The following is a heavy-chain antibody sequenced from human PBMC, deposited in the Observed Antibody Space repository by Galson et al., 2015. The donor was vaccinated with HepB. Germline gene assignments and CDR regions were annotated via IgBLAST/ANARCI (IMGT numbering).Heavy chain of an antibody. CDR3: ARDEGATVTTTLDY. D-gene: IGHD4-17*01. CDR1: RFTFTNYA. CDR2: MSYYGGNE. Sequence: SLRLSCAASRFTFTNYAMHWVRQAPGKGLEWVAVMSYYGGNEYYAGSVKGRFTISRDNSKSTLYLQMNSLRPEDTAVYYCARDEGATVTTTLDYWGQGTLVTVSS. V-gene: IGHV3-30-3*01. J-gene: IGHJ4*02.